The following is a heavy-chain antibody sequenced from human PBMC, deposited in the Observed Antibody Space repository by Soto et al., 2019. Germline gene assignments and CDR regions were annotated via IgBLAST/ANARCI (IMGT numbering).Heavy chain of an antibody. D-gene: IGHD3-10*01. V-gene: IGHV1-69*06. CDR2: IIPIFGTA. J-gene: IGHJ6*02. CDR3: ARGGGSYYYYYYYGMDV. CDR1: GGTFSSYA. Sequence: SVKVSCKASGGTFSSYAISWVRQAPGQGLEWMGGIIPIFGTANYAQKFQGRVTITADKSTSTAYMELSSLRSEDTAVYYCARGGGSYYYYYYYGMDVWGQGTTVTVS.